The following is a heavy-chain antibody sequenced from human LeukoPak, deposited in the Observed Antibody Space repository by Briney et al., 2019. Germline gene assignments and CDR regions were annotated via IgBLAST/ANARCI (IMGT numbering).Heavy chain of an antibody. CDR2: IYTSGST. Sequence: SETLCLTCTVSGGSISSGSYYWSWIRQPAGKGLEWIGRIYTSGSTNYNPSLKSRVTISVDTSKNQFSLKLSSVTAADTAVYYCARFYDSSGYYYVDAFDIWGQGTMVTVSS. CDR1: GGSISSGSYY. D-gene: IGHD3-22*01. CDR3: ARFYDSSGYYYVDAFDI. V-gene: IGHV4-61*02. J-gene: IGHJ3*02.